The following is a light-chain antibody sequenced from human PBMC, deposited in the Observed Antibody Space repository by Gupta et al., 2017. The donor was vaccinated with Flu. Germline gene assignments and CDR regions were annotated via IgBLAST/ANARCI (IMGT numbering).Light chain of an antibody. CDR3: AAWDDSLNGHYV. CDR2: GSN. Sequence: QSVLAQPPSASGTPGQRVTITCSGSNSNIGSNAVNWYQQVPGTPPKLLIYGSNQRPSGVPDRFAGSKSGTSASLAIRGLQSEDEADYYCAAWDDSLNGHYVFGTGTKVNGL. CDR1: NSNIGSNA. V-gene: IGLV1-44*01. J-gene: IGLJ1*01.